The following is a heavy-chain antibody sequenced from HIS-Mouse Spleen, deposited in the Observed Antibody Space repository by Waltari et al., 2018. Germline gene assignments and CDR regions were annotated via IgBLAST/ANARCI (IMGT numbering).Heavy chain of an antibody. CDR1: GGSISSSIYS. CDR2: IYYSGST. J-gene: IGHJ2*01. V-gene: IGHV4-39*07. Sequence: QLQLQESGPGLVKPSETLSLTCTVSGGSISSSIYSWGWIRQPPGKGLEWIVSIYYSGSTYYNPSLKSRVTISVDTSKNQFSLKLSSVTAADTAVYYCAREIPYSSSWYDWYFDLWGRGTLVTVSS. CDR3: AREIPYSSSWYDWYFDL. D-gene: IGHD6-13*01.